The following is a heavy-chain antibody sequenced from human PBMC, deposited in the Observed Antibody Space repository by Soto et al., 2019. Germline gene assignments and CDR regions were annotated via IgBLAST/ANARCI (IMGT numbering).Heavy chain of an antibody. CDR3: AGVYLTNHFYYYYYCMDV. J-gene: IGHJ6*02. CDR1: GFTFSSYG. V-gene: IGHV3-33*01. D-gene: IGHD2-8*01. CDR2: IWYDGSNK. Sequence: VQLVESGGGVVQPGRSLRLSCAASGFTFSSYGMHWVRQAPGKGLEWVAVIWYDGSNKYYADSVKGRFTISRDNSKNTLYVQVNSLRAEDTAVYYWAGVYLTNHFYYYYYCMDVWGQGTTVTVAS.